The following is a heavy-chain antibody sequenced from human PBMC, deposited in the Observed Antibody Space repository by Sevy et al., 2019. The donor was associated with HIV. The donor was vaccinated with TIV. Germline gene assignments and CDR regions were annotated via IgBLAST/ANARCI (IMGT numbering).Heavy chain of an antibody. CDR2: FSVTSART. J-gene: IGHJ3*02. D-gene: IGHD1-1*01. Sequence: GGSLRRSCVGSGFTFSNYGMTWVRQAPGKGLEWVSSFSVTSARTYYADSVRGRFTVSRDNSENTLYLQMNSLRAEDTAVYYCAKDPNDYCHSFDIWGQGTLVTVSS. CDR1: GFTFSNYG. CDR3: AKDPNDYCHSFDI. V-gene: IGHV3-23*01.